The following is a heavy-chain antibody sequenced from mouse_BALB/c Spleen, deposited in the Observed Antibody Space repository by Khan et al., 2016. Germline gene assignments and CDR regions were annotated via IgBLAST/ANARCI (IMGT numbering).Heavy chain of an antibody. J-gene: IGHJ3*01. CDR2: IWSGGNT. Sequence: QVQLKQSGPGLVQPSQSLSITCTVSGFSFTSYGVHWVRQSPGKGLEWLGVIWSGGNTDYNAAFISRLSISKDNSKSHVFFKMNSLQADDTAIYYCGRRGGYYGNYGFAYWGQGTLVTVSA. CDR1: GFSFTSYG. CDR3: GRRGGYYGNYGFAY. D-gene: IGHD2-1*01. V-gene: IGHV2-4-1*01.